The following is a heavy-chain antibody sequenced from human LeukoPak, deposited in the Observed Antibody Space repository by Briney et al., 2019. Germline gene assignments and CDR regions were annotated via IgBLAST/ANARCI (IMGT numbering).Heavy chain of an antibody. CDR3: ARGALDTKTRFDY. D-gene: IGHD5-18*01. CDR1: GFTFSDYY. V-gene: IGHV4-59*01. J-gene: IGHJ4*02. CDR2: IYYSGST. Sequence: GSLRLSCAASGFTFSDYYMSWIRQPPGKGLEWIGYIYYSGSTKYNPSLKSRVTISVDASKNQFSLRLSSLTAADTAVYYCARGALDTKTRFDYWGQGTLVTVSS.